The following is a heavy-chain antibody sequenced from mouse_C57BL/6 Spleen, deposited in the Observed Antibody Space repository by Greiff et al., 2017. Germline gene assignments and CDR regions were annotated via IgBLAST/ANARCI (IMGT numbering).Heavy chain of an antibody. J-gene: IGHJ2*01. D-gene: IGHD2-4*01. CDR1: GYTFTDYY. Sequence: VQLQQSGPVLVKPGASVKMSCKASGYTFTDYYMNWVKQSHGKSLEWIGVINPYNGGTSYNQKFKGKATLTVDKSSSTAYMELNSLTSEDSAVYYCARRGNYYDYPYYFDYWGQGTTLTVSS. CDR2: INPYNGGT. V-gene: IGHV1-19*01. CDR3: ARRGNYYDYPYYFDY.